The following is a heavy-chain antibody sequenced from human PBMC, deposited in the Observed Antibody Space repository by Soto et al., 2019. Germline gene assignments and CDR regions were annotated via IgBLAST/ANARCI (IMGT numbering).Heavy chain of an antibody. Sequence: QITLQESGPTLVKPTQTLTLTCTFSGFPLSTRGVGVGWIRQPPGKALEWLAFIYWDDEKHYSPSLKSSVTITKDTSKNQVVLKMTNMDPVDTATYYCAHRISSGWFDYWGQGTLVTVSS. CDR3: AHRISSGWFDY. V-gene: IGHV2-5*02. J-gene: IGHJ4*02. CDR1: GFPLSTRGVG. CDR2: IYWDDEK. D-gene: IGHD6-19*01.